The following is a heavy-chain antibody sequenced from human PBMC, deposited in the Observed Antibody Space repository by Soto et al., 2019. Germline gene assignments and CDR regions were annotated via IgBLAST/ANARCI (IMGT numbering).Heavy chain of an antibody. Sequence: EVQLLESGGGLVQPGGSLRLSCAASGLTFSSYAMTWVRQAPGKGLEWVSVMSGGGETTYYADSVKGRFTISRDNSRNTLYLQMNSLRAEDTAAYYCAKWHTYYYDSRGFSGFDCWGRGTLVTVSS. V-gene: IGHV3-23*01. CDR2: MSGGGETT. CDR1: GLTFSSYA. CDR3: AKWHTYYYDSRGFSGFDC. D-gene: IGHD3-22*01. J-gene: IGHJ4*02.